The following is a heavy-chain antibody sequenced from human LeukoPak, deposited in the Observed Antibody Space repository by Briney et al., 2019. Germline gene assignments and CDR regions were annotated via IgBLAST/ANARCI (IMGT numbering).Heavy chain of an antibody. Sequence: ASVKVSCKASGYTFTSYDINWVRQATGQGLEWMGWMNPNSGNTGYAQKFQGRVTMTRNTSISTAYMELSSLRSEDTAVYYCARVGDYYDSSGYYYVPDYWGQGTLVTVSS. D-gene: IGHD3-22*01. CDR2: MNPNSGNT. J-gene: IGHJ4*02. V-gene: IGHV1-8*02. CDR1: GYTFTSYD. CDR3: ARVGDYYDSSGYYYVPDY.